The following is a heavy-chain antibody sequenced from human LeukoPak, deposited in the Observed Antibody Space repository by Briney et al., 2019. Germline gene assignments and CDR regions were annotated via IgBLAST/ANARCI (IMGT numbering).Heavy chain of an antibody. D-gene: IGHD6-13*01. V-gene: IGHV3-21*04. CDR2: ISSSSSYI. J-gene: IGHJ6*03. CDR1: GFTFSSYS. Sequence: GGSLRLSCAASGFTFSSYSMNWVRQAPGKGLEWVSSISSSSSYIYYADSVKGRFTISRDNAKNSLYLQMNSLRAEDTAVYHCAKSKAQAAAGYYYYYMDVWGKGTTVTVSS. CDR3: AKSKAQAAAGYYYYYMDV.